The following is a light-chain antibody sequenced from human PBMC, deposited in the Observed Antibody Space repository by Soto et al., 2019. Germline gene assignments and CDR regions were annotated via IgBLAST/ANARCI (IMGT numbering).Light chain of an antibody. V-gene: IGKV3-20*01. CDR2: GAS. CDR3: QQYGSSPKT. CDR1: QSVSSSY. Sequence: EIVLTQSPGTLSLSPGERATLSCRASQSVSSSYVDWYQQKPGQAPRRLIYGASSRATGIPDRFSGSGSGTGFTLTISRLEPEDFAVYYCQQYGSSPKTFGQGTKVEIK. J-gene: IGKJ1*01.